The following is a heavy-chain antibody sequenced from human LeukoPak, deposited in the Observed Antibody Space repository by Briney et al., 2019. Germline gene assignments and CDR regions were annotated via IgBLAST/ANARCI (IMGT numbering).Heavy chain of an antibody. V-gene: IGHV1-18*01. D-gene: IGHD3-3*01. CDR1: GYTFTSYG. CDR2: ISAYNGNT. J-gene: IGHJ4*02. Sequence: ALVKVSCKASGYTFTSYGISWVRQAPGQGLEWMGWISAYNGNTNYAQKLQGRVTMTSDTSTSTAYMELRSLRSDDTAVYYCARDLTYYDFWSGYHSYLDYWGQGTLVTVSS. CDR3: ARDLTYYDFWSGYHSYLDY.